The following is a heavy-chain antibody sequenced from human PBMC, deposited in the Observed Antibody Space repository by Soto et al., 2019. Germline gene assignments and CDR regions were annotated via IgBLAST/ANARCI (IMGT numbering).Heavy chain of an antibody. V-gene: IGHV3-23*01. CDR1: GFICSSYA. Sequence: EVQLLESGGGLIQPGGSLRLSCAASGFICSSYAMSWVRKAPGKGLEWVSSISGIGHSTYYADSVKGRFTISRDNSKNTLYLQMNSLRAEDTAVYYCAKRIMATIGHFDSWGQGTLVTVSS. J-gene: IGHJ4*02. D-gene: IGHD5-12*01. CDR2: ISGIGHST. CDR3: AKRIMATIGHFDS.